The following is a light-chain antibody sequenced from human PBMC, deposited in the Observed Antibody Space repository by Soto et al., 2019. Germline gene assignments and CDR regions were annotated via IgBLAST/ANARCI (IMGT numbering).Light chain of an antibody. CDR2: GDN. CDR1: SSNFGAGYD. V-gene: IGLV1-40*01. CDR3: QSFDNSLTAWV. J-gene: IGLJ3*02. Sequence: QSVLTQPPSVSGAPGQRVTISCTGSSSNFGAGYDVHWYQQFPGTAPKLLIYGDNNRPSGVPDRFSGSKSGTSASLAITGLQAEDEADYYCQSFDNSLTAWVFGGGTQRTVL.